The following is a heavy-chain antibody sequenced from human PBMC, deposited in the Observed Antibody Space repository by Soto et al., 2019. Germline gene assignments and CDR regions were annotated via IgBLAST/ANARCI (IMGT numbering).Heavy chain of an antibody. J-gene: IGHJ6*02. CDR2: IYPGDSDT. D-gene: IGHD5-12*01. V-gene: IGHV5-51*01. CDR3: ATPGPIVATISDSPTYYYYAMDV. Sequence: GESLKISCKGSGYSFTSYWIGWVRQMPGKGLEWMGIIYPGDSDTRYSPSFQGQVTISADKSISTAYLQWSSLKASDTAMYYCATPGPIVATISDSPTYYYYAMDVWGQGSTVPVSS. CDR1: GYSFTSYW.